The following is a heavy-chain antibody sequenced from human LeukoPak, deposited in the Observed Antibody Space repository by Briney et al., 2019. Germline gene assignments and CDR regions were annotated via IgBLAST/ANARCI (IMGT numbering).Heavy chain of an antibody. D-gene: IGHD2-15*01. Sequence: PGRSLRLSCAASGFTFSSYAMHWVRQAPGGGLEWVAVISYDGSNKYYADSVKGRFTISRDNSKNTLYLQMNSLRAEDTAVYYCAREGMVVAPRYSSYFDYWGQGTLVTVSS. CDR3: AREGMVVAPRYSSYFDY. V-gene: IGHV3-30*01. J-gene: IGHJ4*02. CDR2: ISYDGSNK. CDR1: GFTFSSYA.